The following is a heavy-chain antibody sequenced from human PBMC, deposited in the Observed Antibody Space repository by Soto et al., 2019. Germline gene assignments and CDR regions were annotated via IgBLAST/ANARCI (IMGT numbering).Heavy chain of an antibody. CDR1: GGSIRNSTYY. D-gene: IGHD4-17*01. Sequence: SQTPPLPTLVSGGSIRNSTYYWSIKRQPPGKGLEWIGSIYYSGATYYNPSLRSRITISMDRYKNHFSLKLTSVTAADTVIYYCARVGLGTTAVDYWGQGTLVTVSS. CDR2: IYYSGAT. V-gene: IGHV4-39*02. CDR3: ARVGLGTTAVDY. J-gene: IGHJ4*02.